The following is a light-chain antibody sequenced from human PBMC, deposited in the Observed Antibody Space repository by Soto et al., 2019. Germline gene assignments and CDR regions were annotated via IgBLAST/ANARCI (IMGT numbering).Light chain of an antibody. Sequence: EIVMKHSPATLTVSPGERATLSCRASQSAGTNLAWYQQKPGQAPRLLIHGAFTRAAGIPDRLSGSGSGTDFTLTISRLEPEDFAVYYCQQYATSPITFGQGTLLEIK. J-gene: IGKJ5*01. CDR2: GAF. CDR3: QQYATSPIT. CDR1: QSAGTN. V-gene: IGKV3D-15*02.